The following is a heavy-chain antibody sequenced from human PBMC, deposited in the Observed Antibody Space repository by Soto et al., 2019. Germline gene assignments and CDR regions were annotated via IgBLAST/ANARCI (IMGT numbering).Heavy chain of an antibody. CDR2: IYNSATT. Sequence: SETLSLTCRVSGASVSSGENYWSWIRQHPGKGLGWIGYIYNSATTYYNPSLNSRVTISVDTSKNQFSLELSSVTAADTAVYYCAYSSGYFYSLDYWGQGAQVTVCS. D-gene: IGHD3-22*01. V-gene: IGHV4-31*03. J-gene: IGHJ4*02. CDR1: GASVSSGENY. CDR3: AYSSGYFYSLDY.